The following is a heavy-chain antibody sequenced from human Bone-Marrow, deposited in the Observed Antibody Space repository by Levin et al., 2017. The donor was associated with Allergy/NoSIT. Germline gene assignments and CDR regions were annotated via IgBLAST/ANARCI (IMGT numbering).Heavy chain of an antibody. V-gene: IGHV1-46*01. CDR1: GYKFTNYY. CDR3: ARATCSDDSSTYYFQWFDP. D-gene: IGHD3-22*01. Sequence: GESLKISCKASGYKFTNYYIHWVRQAPGQGLEWMGGVNPSGGSTNYAQKFQGRVTMTRDTSTSTVYMEVTSLRSEDTAVYYCARATCSDDSSTYYFQWFDPWGQGTLVTVSS. CDR2: VNPSGGST. J-gene: IGHJ5*02.